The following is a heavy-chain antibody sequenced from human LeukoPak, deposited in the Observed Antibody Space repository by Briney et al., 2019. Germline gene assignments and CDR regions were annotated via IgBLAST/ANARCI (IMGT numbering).Heavy chain of an antibody. CDR3: ARELISGDWTWDI. V-gene: IGHV1-46*01. CDR2: INPSGGST. J-gene: IGHJ3*02. CDR1: GYTFTSYS. Sequence: ASVKVSCKASGYTFTSYSINWVRQAPGQGLEWMGIINPSGGSTTYARKFQGRVTMTRDTSTSTVYMELSSLRSEDTAVYYCARELISGDWTWDIWGQGTMVTVSS. D-gene: IGHD2-21*02.